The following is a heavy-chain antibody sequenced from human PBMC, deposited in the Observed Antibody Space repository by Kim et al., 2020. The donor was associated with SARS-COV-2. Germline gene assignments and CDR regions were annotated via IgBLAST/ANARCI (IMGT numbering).Heavy chain of an antibody. CDR3: ARHLGEEAAAGIVGELDY. J-gene: IGHJ4*02. D-gene: IGHD6-13*01. CDR1: GYSFTSYW. V-gene: IGHV5-10-1*01. CDR2: IDPSDSYT. Sequence: GESLKISCKGSGYSFTSYWISWVRQMPGKGLEWMGRIDPSDSYTNYSPSFQGHVTISADKSISTAYLQWSSLKASDTAMYYCARHLGEEAAAGIVGELDYWGQGTLVTVSS.